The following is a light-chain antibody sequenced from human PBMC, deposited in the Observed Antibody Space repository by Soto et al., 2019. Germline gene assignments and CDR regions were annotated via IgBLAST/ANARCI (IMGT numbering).Light chain of an antibody. V-gene: IGLV2-14*01. CDR3: TSYTSSSPYV. Sequence: QSVLAQPASVSGSPGLSITISCTGTSSDVGGYNYVSWYQQHPGKAPKLMIYEVRNRPSGISNRFSGSKSGNTASLTISGLQAEDEADYYCTSYTSSSPYVFGTGTKVTV. J-gene: IGLJ1*01. CDR1: SSDVGGYNY. CDR2: EVR.